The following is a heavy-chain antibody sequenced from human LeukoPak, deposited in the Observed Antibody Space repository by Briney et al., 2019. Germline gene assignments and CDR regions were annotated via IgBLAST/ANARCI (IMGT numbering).Heavy chain of an antibody. CDR2: INPNSGDT. V-gene: IGHV1-2*02. J-gene: IGHJ3*02. Sequence: ASVKVSCKASGYTFTDHYMHWVRQAPGQGLEWMGWINPNSGDTNYAQKFQGRVTMTRDTSISTAYMELSRLRSDDTAVYYCARVPAGGIVGIWGQGTMVTVSS. D-gene: IGHD1-26*01. CDR3: ARVPAGGIVGI. CDR1: GYTFTDHY.